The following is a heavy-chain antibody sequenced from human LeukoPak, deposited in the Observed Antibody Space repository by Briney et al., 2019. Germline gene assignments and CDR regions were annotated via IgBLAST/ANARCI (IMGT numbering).Heavy chain of an antibody. D-gene: IGHD6-19*01. V-gene: IGHV4-39*07. CDR2: IYYSGST. J-gene: IGHJ4*02. Sequence: SETLSLTCSVSGGSISSSSYHWGWIRQPPGKGLEWIESIYYSGSTYYNPSLKSRVTISVDTSKNQFSLKLSSVTAADTAVYYCARVLSSGWAGFDYWGQGALVTVSS. CDR1: GGSISSSSYH. CDR3: ARVLSSGWAGFDY.